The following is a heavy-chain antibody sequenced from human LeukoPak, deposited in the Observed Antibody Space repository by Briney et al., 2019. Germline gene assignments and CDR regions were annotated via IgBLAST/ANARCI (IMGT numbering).Heavy chain of an antibody. D-gene: IGHD3-3*01. Sequence: GGSLRLSCAASGFTFSSYAMHWVRQAPGKGLEWVAVISYDGSNKYYADSVKGRFTISRDNSKNTLYLQMNSLRAEDTAVYYCAKDRPGYYDFWSGYYTELPLNYYYYYGMDVWGQGTTVTVSS. CDR3: AKDRPGYYDFWSGYYTELPLNYYYYYGMDV. V-gene: IGHV3-30*04. CDR2: ISYDGSNK. CDR1: GFTFSSYA. J-gene: IGHJ6*02.